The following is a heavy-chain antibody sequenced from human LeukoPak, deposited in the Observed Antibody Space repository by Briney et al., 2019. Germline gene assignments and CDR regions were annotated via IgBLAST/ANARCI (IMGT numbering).Heavy chain of an antibody. CDR2: ISGRTGAT. J-gene: IGHJ4*02. D-gene: IGHD4-17*01. CDR3: AKVGDYGDYALDY. V-gene: IGHV3-23*01. CDR1: GFTFTTNA. Sequence: GGSLRLSCAASGFTFTTNAMSWVRQAPGKGLEWVSAISGRTGATYYADSEKGRFTISRDNSKNTLYLQMNSLRAEDTAVYYCAKVGDYGDYALDYWGQGTLVTVSS.